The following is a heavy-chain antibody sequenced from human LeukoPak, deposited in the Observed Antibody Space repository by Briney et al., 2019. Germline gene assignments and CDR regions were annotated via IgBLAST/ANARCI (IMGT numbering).Heavy chain of an antibody. CDR3: ARGDYYDSSGSPPLNWFDP. Sequence: GGSLKLSCAASGFTFSSYAMHWVRQAPGKGLEWVAVISYDGSNKYYADSVKGRFTISRDNSKNTLYLQMNSLRAEDTTVYYCARGDYYDSSGSPPLNWFDPWGQGTLVTVSS. D-gene: IGHD3-22*01. CDR2: ISYDGSNK. J-gene: IGHJ5*02. V-gene: IGHV3-30*04. CDR1: GFTFSSYA.